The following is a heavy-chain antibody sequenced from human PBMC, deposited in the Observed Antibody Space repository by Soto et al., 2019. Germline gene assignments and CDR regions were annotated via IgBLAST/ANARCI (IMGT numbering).Heavy chain of an antibody. CDR3: AREAIYSSGWYYFDY. V-gene: IGHV3-53*01. Sequence: GGSLRLSCAASGFTVSSNYMSWVRQAPGKGLEWVSVIYSGGSTYYADSVKGRFTISRDNSKNTLYLQMNSLRAEDTAVYYCAREAIYSSGWYYFDYWGQGTLVTVSS. CDR1: GFTVSSNY. J-gene: IGHJ4*02. CDR2: IYSGGST. D-gene: IGHD6-13*01.